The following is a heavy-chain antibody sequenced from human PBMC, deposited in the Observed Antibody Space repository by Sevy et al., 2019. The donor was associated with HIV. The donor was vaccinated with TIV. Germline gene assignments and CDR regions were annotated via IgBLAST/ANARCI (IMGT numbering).Heavy chain of an antibody. CDR3: AKGYCDGGSFPRDYYYYGMDV. J-gene: IGHJ6*02. V-gene: IGHV3-23*01. CDR1: GFTFSTYA. D-gene: IGHD2-15*01. Sequence: GGSLRLSCAASGFTFSTYAMNWVRQAPGTGLEWVSSISRSGRSTYSADSVEGRFTISRDNFKNTLYLQLSSLRVDDTAVYYCAKGYCDGGSFPRDYYYYGMDVWGQRTTVTVSS. CDR2: ISRSGRST.